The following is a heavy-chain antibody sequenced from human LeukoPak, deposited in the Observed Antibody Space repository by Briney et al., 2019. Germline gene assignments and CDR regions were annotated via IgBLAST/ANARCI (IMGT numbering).Heavy chain of an antibody. CDR2: IYYSGST. V-gene: IGHV4-30-4*01. D-gene: IGHD4-11*01. CDR1: GGSISSGDYY. CDR3: AQLTVTKDYYYYYGMDV. J-gene: IGHJ6*02. Sequence: SQTLSLTCTVSGGSISSGDYYWSWIRQPPGKGLGWIGYIYYSGSTYYNPSLKSRVTISVDTSKNQFSLKLSSVTAADTAVYYCAQLTVTKDYYYYYGMDVWGQGTTVTVSS.